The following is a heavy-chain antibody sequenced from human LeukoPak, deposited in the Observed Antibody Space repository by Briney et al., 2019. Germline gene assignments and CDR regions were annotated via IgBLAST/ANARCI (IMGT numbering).Heavy chain of an antibody. J-gene: IGHJ4*02. CDR3: AREGYSSGWYAY. D-gene: IGHD6-19*01. CDR1: GYTFTSYG. V-gene: IGHV1-69*13. CDR2: IIPIFGTA. Sequence: SVKVSCKASGYTFTSYGISWVRQAPGQGLEWMGGIIPIFGTANYAQKFQGRVTITADESTSTAYMELSSLRSEDTAVYYCAREGYSSGWYAYWGQGTLVTVSS.